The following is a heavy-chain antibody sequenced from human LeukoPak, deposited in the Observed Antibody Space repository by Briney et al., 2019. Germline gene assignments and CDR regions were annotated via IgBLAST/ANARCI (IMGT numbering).Heavy chain of an antibody. D-gene: IGHD2-15*01. CDR1: GGSFSGYY. J-gene: IGHJ6*03. CDR3: ASRRIGNYYYYMDV. V-gene: IGHV4-34*01. CDR2: INHSGST. Sequence: SETLSLTCAVYGGSFSGYYWSWIRQPPGKGLEWIGEINHSGSTNYNPSLKSRVTISVDTSKNQFSLKLSSVTAADTAVYYCASRRIGNYYYYMDVWGKGTTVTVSS.